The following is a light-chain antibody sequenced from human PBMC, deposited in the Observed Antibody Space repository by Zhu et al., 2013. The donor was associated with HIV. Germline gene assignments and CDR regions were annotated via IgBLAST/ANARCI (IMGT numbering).Light chain of an antibody. V-gene: IGLV9-49*03. Sequence: QPVLTQPPSASASLGASVTLTCTLSSGYTDYKVDWYQQRPGKGPRFVDASGRLVGVVGVQGGVTSLDRFSVLASGLNRSLTINNIQEEDESDYHCGADHGSGSNFVSVFGGGTKVDRP. J-gene: IGLJ2*01. CDR1: SGYTDYK. CDR2: GRLVGVVG. CDR3: GADHGSGSNFVSV.